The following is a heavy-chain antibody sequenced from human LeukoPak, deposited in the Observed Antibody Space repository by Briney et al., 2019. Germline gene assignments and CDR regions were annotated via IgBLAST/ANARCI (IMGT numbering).Heavy chain of an antibody. D-gene: IGHD5-12*01. CDR2: IYYNGST. CDR1: GGSISSSY. J-gene: IGHJ4*02. CDR3: ARLQNRGYSGYDRHYFDY. Sequence: SETLSLTCTVSGGSISSSYWSWIRQPPGKGLEWIGYIYYNGSTNYNPSLKSRVTISVDTSKSQFSLKLSSVTAADTAVYYCARLQNRGYSGYDRHYFDYWGQGTLVTVSS. V-gene: IGHV4-59*08.